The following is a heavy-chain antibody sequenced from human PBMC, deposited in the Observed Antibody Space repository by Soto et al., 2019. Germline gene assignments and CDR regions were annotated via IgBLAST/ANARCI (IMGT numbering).Heavy chain of an antibody. CDR1: SYTFSTYD. CDR3: ARVPGYSSGWDDFDY. CDR2: ISTYNGNT. J-gene: IGHJ4*02. D-gene: IGHD6-19*01. Sequence: ASVKVSCKASSYTFSTYDISWVRQAPGQGLEWMGWISTYNGNTKYAQKLQGRVTMTTDTPTSTAYMELRSLRSDGTAVYYCARVPGYSSGWDDFDYWGQGTLVTVSS. V-gene: IGHV1-18*01.